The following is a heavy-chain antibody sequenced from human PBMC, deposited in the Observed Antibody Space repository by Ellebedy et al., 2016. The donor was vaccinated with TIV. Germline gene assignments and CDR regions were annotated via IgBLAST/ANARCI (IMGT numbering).Heavy chain of an antibody. CDR3: ARETGTDNDY. Sequence: SETLSLTCAVYGGSFSGFYWSWIRQPPGKGLEWIGEINPSGSTNYNPSLKSRVPISVDTSKNQPSLKLSSVTAADTAVYYCARETGTDNDYWGQGTLVTVSS. V-gene: IGHV4-34*01. CDR2: INPSGST. CDR1: GGSFSGFY. J-gene: IGHJ4*02. D-gene: IGHD1-1*01.